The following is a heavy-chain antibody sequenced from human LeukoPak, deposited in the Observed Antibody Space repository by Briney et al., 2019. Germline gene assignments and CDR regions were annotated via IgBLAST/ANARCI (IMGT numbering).Heavy chain of an antibody. CDR1: GFTFSSYC. Sequence: GGSLRLSCAASGFTFSSYCMNWVRQAPGKGLEWVSFISGSSSYIYYADSVKGRFTISRDNARNSLYLQMNSLRAEDTAVYYCARGIYCIGGSCYFDYWGQGTLVTVSS. D-gene: IGHD2-15*01. V-gene: IGHV3-21*01. J-gene: IGHJ4*03. CDR3: ARGIYCIGGSCYFDY. CDR2: ISGSSSYI.